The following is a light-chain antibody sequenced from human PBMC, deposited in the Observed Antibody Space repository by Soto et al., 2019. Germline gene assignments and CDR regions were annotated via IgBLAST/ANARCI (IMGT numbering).Light chain of an antibody. CDR2: KVS. Sequence: DVVMTQSPLSLPVTLGQPASISCRSSQSLVYSDGNTYLNWFQQRPGQSPRSLIYKVSNRDSGVPDRFSGSGSDTDFTLKMSRVEAEDVGVYYCMQGSHWPRTFSQATKVEIK. CDR3: MQGSHWPRT. V-gene: IGKV2-30*01. J-gene: IGKJ1*01. CDR1: QSLVYSDGNTY.